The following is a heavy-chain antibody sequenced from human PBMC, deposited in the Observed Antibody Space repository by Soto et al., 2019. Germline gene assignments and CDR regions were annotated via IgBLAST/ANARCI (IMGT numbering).Heavy chain of an antibody. J-gene: IGHJ4*02. CDR3: ARGTFDY. D-gene: IGHD1-1*01. CDR1: GYSISSGYY. Sequence: SETLSLTCAVSGYSISSGYYWGWIRQPPGKGLEWIGSIYHSGSTYYNPSLKSRVTISVDTSKNQFSLKLSSVTAADTAVYYCARGTFDYWGQGTLVTVSS. CDR2: IYHSGST. V-gene: IGHV4-38-2*01.